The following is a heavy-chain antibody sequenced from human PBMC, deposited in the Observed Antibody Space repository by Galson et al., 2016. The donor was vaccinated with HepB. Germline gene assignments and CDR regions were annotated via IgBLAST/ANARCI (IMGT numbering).Heavy chain of an antibody. CDR3: SSHYCSRGSCYVDY. D-gene: IGHD2-15*01. CDR2: ILRGGST. Sequence: SLRLSCAVSGFSVSYNYMSWVRQAPGKGLEWVSVILRGGSTDYADSVKGRVTISRDDSKNTVYLQMNSLGTDDTAVYYCSSHYCSRGSCYVDYWGQGTLVRVST. J-gene: IGHJ4*02. CDR1: GFSVSYNY. V-gene: IGHV3-53*01.